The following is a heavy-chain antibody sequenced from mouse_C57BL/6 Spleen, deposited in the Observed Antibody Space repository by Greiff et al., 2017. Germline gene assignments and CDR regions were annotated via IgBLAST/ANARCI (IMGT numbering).Heavy chain of an antibody. D-gene: IGHD2-1*01. Sequence: VKLQESGPGLVKPSQSLFLTCSITGFPITSGYYWIWIRQSPGKPLEWMGYITHSGETFYNPSLQSPISITRETSKNQFFLQLNSLTTEDTAMYYCAGAHYGKGFAYWGQGTLVTVSA. V-gene: IGHV12-3*01. CDR1: GFPITSGYY. CDR3: AGAHYGKGFAY. CDR2: ITHSGET. J-gene: IGHJ3*01.